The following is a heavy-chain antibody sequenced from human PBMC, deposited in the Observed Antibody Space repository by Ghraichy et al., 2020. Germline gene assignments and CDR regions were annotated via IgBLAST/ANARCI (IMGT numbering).Heavy chain of an antibody. J-gene: IGHJ4*02. CDR3: ARHDYGDYTGSSDYFDY. CDR2: IYYNGNT. Sequence: SETLSLTCTVSGGSISSYYWSWIRQPPGKGLEWIGYIYYNGNTNYNPSLKSRVTISLDTSKTQFSLKLNSVSAAETAVYYCARHDYGDYTGSSDYFDYWGQGTLVTVSS. D-gene: IGHD4-17*01. V-gene: IGHV4-59*08. CDR1: GGSISSYY.